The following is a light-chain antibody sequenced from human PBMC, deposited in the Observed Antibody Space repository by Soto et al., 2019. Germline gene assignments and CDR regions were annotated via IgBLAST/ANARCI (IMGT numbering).Light chain of an antibody. CDR1: SSDVGGYNY. V-gene: IGLV2-14*01. CDR2: DVS. J-gene: IGLJ1*01. CDR3: SSYTSSSTLLYV. Sequence: QSVLTQPASVSGSPGQSITISCTGTSSDVGGYNYVSWYQQHPGKAPKLMIYDVSNRPSGASNRFSGSKSGNTASLTISGLQAEDEADYYCSSYTSSSTLLYVFGTGTKVTV.